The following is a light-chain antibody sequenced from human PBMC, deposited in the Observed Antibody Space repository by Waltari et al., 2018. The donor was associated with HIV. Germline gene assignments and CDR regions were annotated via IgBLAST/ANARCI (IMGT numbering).Light chain of an antibody. V-gene: IGLV3-1*01. CDR1: KLGDKF. Sequence: SYPLTQPPSVYVSPRQSVTISCSGDKLGDKFAFWYQQKPGQSPKLVIYQDNKRPSGIPERFSGSNSGNTATLTISGTQAMDEADYYCQAWDGTTGVFGGGTKLTVL. CDR3: QAWDGTTGV. CDR2: QDN. J-gene: IGLJ2*01.